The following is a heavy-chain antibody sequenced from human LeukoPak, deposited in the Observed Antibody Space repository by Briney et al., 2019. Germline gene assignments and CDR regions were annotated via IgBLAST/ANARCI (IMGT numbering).Heavy chain of an antibody. J-gene: IGHJ4*02. Sequence: PGGSLRLSCAASGFTFSRYGMHWVRQAPGKGLEWVAFIRSDGSNKYYADSVKGRFTISRDNSKNTLYLQMNSLRAEDTAEYYCAKDTGTTLDYWGQGTLVTVSS. CDR2: IRSDGSNK. D-gene: IGHD1-1*01. CDR1: GFTFSRYG. V-gene: IGHV3-30*02. CDR3: AKDTGTTLDY.